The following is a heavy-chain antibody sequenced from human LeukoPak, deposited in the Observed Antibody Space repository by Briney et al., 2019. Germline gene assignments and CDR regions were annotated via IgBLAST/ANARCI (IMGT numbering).Heavy chain of an antibody. V-gene: IGHV4-59*01. CDR2: IYYSGST. Sequence: SETLSLTYAVYGGSFSGYYWSWIRQPPGKGLEGIGYIYYSGSTNCNPSLKSRVTISVDTSKNQFSLKLSSVTAADTAVYYCARDRIWNWFDPWGQGTLVTVSS. D-gene: IGHD2-15*01. CDR3: ARDRIWNWFDP. J-gene: IGHJ5*02. CDR1: GGSFSGYY.